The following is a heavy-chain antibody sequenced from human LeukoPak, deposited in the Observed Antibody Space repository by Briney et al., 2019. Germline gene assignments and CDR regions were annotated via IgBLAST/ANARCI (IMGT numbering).Heavy chain of an antibody. CDR2: INTKTGKP. CDR3: AREEGANSGLPNWFDP. Sequence: ASVKVSCKASGYTFTSHAVHWVRQAPGQGLECMGWINTKTGKPTYAQCFAGRFVFSVDTSVSTAFLQISSLKAEDTAVYYCAREEGANSGLPNWFDPWGQGTLVSVSS. D-gene: IGHD5-12*01. CDR1: GYTFTSHA. V-gene: IGHV7-4-1*02. J-gene: IGHJ5*02.